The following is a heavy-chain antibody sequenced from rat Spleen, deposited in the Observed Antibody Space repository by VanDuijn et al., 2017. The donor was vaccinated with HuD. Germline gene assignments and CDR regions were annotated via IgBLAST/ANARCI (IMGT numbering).Heavy chain of an antibody. D-gene: IGHD1-6*01. CDR3: ARHALMYTTDPVTY. J-gene: IGHJ3*01. Sequence: EVQLVESGGDLVQPGRSLKLSCAASGFTFTNYYMAWVRQAPTKGLEWVATISYDGSSTYYRDSVKVRFTISRDNAKSTLYLQMDSLRSEDTATYYCARHALMYTTDPVTYWGQGTLVTVSS. CDR2: ISYDGSST. V-gene: IGHV5-29*01. CDR1: GFTFTNYY.